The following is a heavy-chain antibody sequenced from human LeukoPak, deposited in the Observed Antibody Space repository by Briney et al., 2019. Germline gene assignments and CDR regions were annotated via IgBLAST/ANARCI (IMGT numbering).Heavy chain of an antibody. J-gene: IGHJ4*02. CDR2: IYYSGST. V-gene: IGHV4-59*08. Sequence: SETLSLTCTASGGSISSYYWSWIRQPPGKGLEWIGYIYYSGSTNYNPSLKSRVTISVDTSKNQFSLKLSSVTAADTAVYYCARGGSGSYYIWGGQGTLVTVSS. CDR3: ARGGSGSYYIW. D-gene: IGHD3-10*01. CDR1: GGSISSYY.